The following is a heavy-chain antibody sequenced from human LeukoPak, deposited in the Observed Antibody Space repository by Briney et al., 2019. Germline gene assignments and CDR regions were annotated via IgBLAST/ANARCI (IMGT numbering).Heavy chain of an antibody. CDR3: AKVRLGTDYYDSSGYYGY. J-gene: IGHJ4*02. CDR2: ISGSGGST. Sequence: GGSLRLSCAASGFTFSSYAMSWVRQAPGKGLEWVSAISGSGGSTYYADSVKGRFTISRDNSKKTLYLQMNSLRAEDTAVYYCAKVRLGTDYYDSSGYYGYWGQGTLVTVSS. D-gene: IGHD3-22*01. CDR1: GFTFSSYA. V-gene: IGHV3-23*01.